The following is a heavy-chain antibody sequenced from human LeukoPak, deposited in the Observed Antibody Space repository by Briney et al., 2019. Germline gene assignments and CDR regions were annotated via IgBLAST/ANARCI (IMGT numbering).Heavy chain of an antibody. D-gene: IGHD2-21*02. CDR2: ISSSGSTI. J-gene: IGHJ3*02. V-gene: IGHV3-48*03. CDR1: GFTFSSYE. Sequence: GGSLRLSCAASGFTFSSYEMNWVRQAPGKGLEWVSYISSSGSTIYYADSVKGRFTISRDNAKNSLYLQMNSLRAEDTAVYYCAREGPYCGGDCGSNAFDIWGQGTMVTVSS. CDR3: AREGPYCGGDCGSNAFDI.